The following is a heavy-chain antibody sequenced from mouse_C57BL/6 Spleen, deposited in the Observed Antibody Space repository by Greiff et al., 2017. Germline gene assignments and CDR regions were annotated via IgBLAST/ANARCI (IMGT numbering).Heavy chain of an antibody. V-gene: IGHV14-1*01. CDR2: IDPEDGDT. CDR1: GFNIKDYY. D-gene: IGHD2-3*01. Sequence: EVQLQQSGAELVRPGASVKLSCTASGFNIKDYYMHWVKQRPEQGLEWIGRIDPEDGDTEYAPKFQGKATMTADTSSNTAYLQLSSLTSEDTAVYYCTTYEGYSRAWFAYWGQGTLVTVSA. J-gene: IGHJ3*01. CDR3: TTYEGYSRAWFAY.